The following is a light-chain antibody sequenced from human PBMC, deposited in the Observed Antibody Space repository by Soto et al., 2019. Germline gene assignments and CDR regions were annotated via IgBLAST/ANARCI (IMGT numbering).Light chain of an antibody. V-gene: IGKV3-11*01. CDR1: QSVTKY. CDR2: DAS. J-gene: IGKJ2*03. Sequence: EIVLTQSPATLSLSPGERATLSCRASQSVTKYIAWYQQNPGQAPRLLIYDASNRATGVPARFSGSGSGTDFTLTISSLEPEDFAVYYCQQRSSWYSFGQGTKLEIK. CDR3: QQRSSWYS.